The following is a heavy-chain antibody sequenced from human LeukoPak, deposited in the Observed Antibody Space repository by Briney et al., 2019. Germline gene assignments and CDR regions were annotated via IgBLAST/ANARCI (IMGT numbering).Heavy chain of an antibody. J-gene: IGHJ2*01. Sequence: ASETLSLTCTIAGGSISSYYWSWIRQPPGKGLEWIGYIYYSGSTNYNPSLKSRVTISVDTSKNQFSLKLSSVTAADTAVYYCARVRPRSWYFDLWGRGTLVTVSS. CDR3: ARVRPRSWYFDL. V-gene: IGHV4-59*01. CDR2: IYYSGST. CDR1: GGSISSYY.